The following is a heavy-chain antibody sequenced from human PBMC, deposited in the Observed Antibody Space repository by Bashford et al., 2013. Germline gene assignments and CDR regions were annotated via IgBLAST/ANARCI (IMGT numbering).Heavy chain of an antibody. CDR3: ARDAVFWSGYNVFDS. D-gene: IGHD3-3*01. J-gene: IGHJ4*02. CDR2: ISYDGRKK. V-gene: IGHV3-33*05. Sequence: VRQAPGKGLEWVAMISYDGRKKWYAESVKGRFSISRDNSKNTLYLQMNSLTAEDTAVYYCARDAVFWSGYNVFDSWGQGTLVTVSS.